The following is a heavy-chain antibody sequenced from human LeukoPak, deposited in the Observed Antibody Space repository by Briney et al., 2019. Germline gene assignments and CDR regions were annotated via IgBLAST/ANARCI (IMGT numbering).Heavy chain of an antibody. J-gene: IGHJ6*02. CDR2: IFPRDSDT. CDR3: VRSVPGTMLRGYGMDV. Sequence: GESLKISCKTSGYTFSSYWIGWVRQMPGKGLECMGVIFPRDSDTRYSPSFQGQVTISADKSTNTAYLHWGSLKATDTAMYYCVRSVPGTMLRGYGMDVWGPGTTVIVS. CDR1: GYTFSSYW. D-gene: IGHD3-10*01. V-gene: IGHV5-51*01.